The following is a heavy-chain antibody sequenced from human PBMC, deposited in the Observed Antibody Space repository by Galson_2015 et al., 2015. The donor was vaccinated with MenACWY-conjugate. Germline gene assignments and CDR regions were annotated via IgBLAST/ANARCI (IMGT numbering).Heavy chain of an antibody. CDR2: VYYSGAT. CDR1: GDSISSSGYY. D-gene: IGHD3-3*01. CDR3: ARVGSRTISGAVKKNWLDP. Sequence: ETLSLTCSASGDSISSSGYYGGWIRQPPGKGLEWIGRVYYSGATDYNPSLKSRVAISIDTSQNEFSLKLRSMTAADTAVYYCARVGSRTISGAVKKNWLDPWGQGILVTVSS. J-gene: IGHJ5*02. V-gene: IGHV4-39*07.